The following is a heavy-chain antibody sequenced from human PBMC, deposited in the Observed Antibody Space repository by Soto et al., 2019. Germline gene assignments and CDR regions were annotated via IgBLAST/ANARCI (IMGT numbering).Heavy chain of an antibody. J-gene: IGHJ5*02. D-gene: IGHD5-12*01. CDR2: ISTYSGDT. V-gene: IGHV1-18*01. Sequence: QVHLVQSGVEVKTPGASVKVSCQASGYTFFTYDISWVRQAPGQGLERRGWISTYSGDTKYAQKFQGRVTMTTDTSTTTAYLELRSLRSDDTAVYYCARHHGPTTSENWFDPWGQGTLVTVSS. CDR1: GYTFFTYD. CDR3: ARHHGPTTSENWFDP.